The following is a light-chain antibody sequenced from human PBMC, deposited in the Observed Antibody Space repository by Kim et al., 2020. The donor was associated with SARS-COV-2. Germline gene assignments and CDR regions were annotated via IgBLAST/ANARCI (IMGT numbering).Light chain of an antibody. CDR2: QDS. CDR1: KLGDKY. V-gene: IGLV3-1*01. Sequence: SYELTQPPSVSVSPGQTASITCSGDKLGDKYACWYQQKPGQSPVLVIYQDSKRPSGIPERFSGSNSGNTATLTISGTQAMDEADYYCQAWDSSISHVVFGGGTKLTVL. CDR3: QAWDSSISHVV. J-gene: IGLJ2*01.